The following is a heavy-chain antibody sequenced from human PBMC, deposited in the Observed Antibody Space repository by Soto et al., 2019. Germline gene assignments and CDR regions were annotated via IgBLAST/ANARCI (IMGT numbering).Heavy chain of an antibody. J-gene: IGHJ3*01. CDR2: VIPIFAPA. CDR3: ASPCHNSRHYWDLDAFEV. Sequence: QVQLVQSGAEVKKPGSSVKVSCKASGGTFSDFAISWVRQAPGQGLEWMGGVIPIFAPANYAQSFKGRVTITADESTTTALVELLSWTSDGAAVYYCASPCHNSRHYWDLDAFEVWGQGAMVSGS. D-gene: IGHD2-8*02. V-gene: IGHV1-69*01. CDR1: GGTFSDFA.